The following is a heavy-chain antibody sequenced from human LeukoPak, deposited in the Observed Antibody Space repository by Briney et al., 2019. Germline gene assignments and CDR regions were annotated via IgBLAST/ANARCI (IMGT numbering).Heavy chain of an antibody. V-gene: IGHV4-39*02. CDR1: GVSITGISYY. Sequence: SETLSLTCSVSGVSITGISYYWGWIRQPPGKGLEWIGSIYYSGSASYNPSLKSRVTISVDTSKNHFSQELKSLTVADTAVYYCANGAKFDPWGPGTLVTVSS. CDR2: IYYSGSA. D-gene: IGHD5-24*01. CDR3: ANGAKFDP. J-gene: IGHJ5*02.